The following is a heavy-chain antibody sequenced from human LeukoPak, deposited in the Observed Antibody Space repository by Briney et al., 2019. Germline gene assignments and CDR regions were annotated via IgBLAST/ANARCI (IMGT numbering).Heavy chain of an antibody. CDR1: GFTFRSYW. CDR2: INQDGSEK. Sequence: PGGSLRLSCAASGFTFRSYWMSWVRQAPGKGLEWVANINQDGSEKYYVDSVKGRFTISRDNAKNSVYLQMNSLRAEDTAVYYCARDGSPFDRWGQGTLVTVSS. V-gene: IGHV3-7*03. CDR3: ARDGSPFDR. J-gene: IGHJ5*02.